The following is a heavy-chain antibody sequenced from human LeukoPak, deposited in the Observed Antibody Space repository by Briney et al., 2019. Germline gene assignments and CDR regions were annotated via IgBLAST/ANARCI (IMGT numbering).Heavy chain of an antibody. Sequence: PSETLSLTCTVSGGSISSGGYYWSWIRQRPGKGLEWIGYIYYSGSTYYNPSLKSRVTISVDTSKNQFSLKLSSVTAADTAVYYCARGPPPYSSSWYGYYGMDVWGQGTTVTVSS. D-gene: IGHD6-13*01. CDR1: GGSISSGGYY. V-gene: IGHV4-31*03. CDR3: ARGPPPYSSSWYGYYGMDV. CDR2: IYYSGST. J-gene: IGHJ6*02.